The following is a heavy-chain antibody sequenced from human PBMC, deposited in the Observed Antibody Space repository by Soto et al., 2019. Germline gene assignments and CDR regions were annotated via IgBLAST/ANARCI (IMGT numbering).Heavy chain of an antibody. CDR3: ARDKSSSSFGDTRSFDY. Sequence: QVQLQESGPGLVKPSGTLSLTCAVSGGSISSSNWWSWVRQPPGKGLEWIGEIYHSGSTNYNPSLMSRVTISVDKSKNQFCLKLCSVAAADTVVYYCARDKSSSSFGDTRSFDYWGQGTLVTVSS. CDR2: IYHSGST. D-gene: IGHD6-13*01. J-gene: IGHJ4*02. CDR1: GGSISSSNW. V-gene: IGHV4-4*02.